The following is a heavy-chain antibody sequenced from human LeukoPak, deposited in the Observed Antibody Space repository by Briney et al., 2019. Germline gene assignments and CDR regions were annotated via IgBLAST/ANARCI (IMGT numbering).Heavy chain of an antibody. Sequence: GGSLRLSCAASGFTFSSYSMNWVRQAPGKGLEWVSSISSSSSYIYYADSVKGRFTISRDNAKNSLYLQMNSLRAEDTAVYYCAKDTFEQWLVPRGLYWGQGTLVTVSS. V-gene: IGHV3-21*04. D-gene: IGHD6-19*01. CDR2: ISSSSSYI. CDR1: GFTFSSYS. J-gene: IGHJ4*02. CDR3: AKDTFEQWLVPRGLY.